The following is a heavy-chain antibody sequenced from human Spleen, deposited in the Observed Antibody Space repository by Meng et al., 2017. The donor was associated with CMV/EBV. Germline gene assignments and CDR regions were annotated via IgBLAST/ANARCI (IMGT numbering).Heavy chain of an antibody. V-gene: IGHV3-30*04. J-gene: IGHJ4*02. CDR3: ARGRGVTIFGVFDY. D-gene: IGHD3-3*01. CDR1: GFTFSSYA. Sequence: SCAASGFTFSSYAMHWVRQAPGKGLEWVAVISYDGSNKYYADSVKGRFTISRDNAKNSLYLQMNSLRAEDTAVYHCARGRGVTIFGVFDYWGQGILVTVSS. CDR2: ISYDGSNK.